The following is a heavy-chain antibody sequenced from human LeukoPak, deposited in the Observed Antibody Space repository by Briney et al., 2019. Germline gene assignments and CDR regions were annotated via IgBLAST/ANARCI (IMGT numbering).Heavy chain of an antibody. CDR2: IYSGGST. Sequence: GGSLRLSCTASGFSFSSYAMSWVRRAPGKGLEWVSVIYSGGSTYYADSVKGRFTISRDNSKNTLYLQMNSLRAEDTAVYYCARSTSSFDYWGQGTLVTVSS. CDR3: ARSTSSFDY. J-gene: IGHJ4*02. V-gene: IGHV3-53*01. CDR1: GFSFSSYA.